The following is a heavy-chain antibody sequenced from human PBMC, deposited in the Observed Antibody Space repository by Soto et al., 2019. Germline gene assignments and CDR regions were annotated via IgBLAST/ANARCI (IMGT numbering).Heavy chain of an antibody. CDR2: INPNSGGT. CDR3: ARDFLKLERRPFDY. V-gene: IGHV1-2*02. CDR1: GYTFTGYY. D-gene: IGHD1-1*01. Sequence: GASVKVSCKASGYTFTGYYMHWVRQAPGQGLEWMGWINPNSGGTNYAQKLQGRVTMTTDTSTSTAYMELRSLRSDDTAVYYCARDFLKLERRPFDYWGQGTLVTVSS. J-gene: IGHJ4*02.